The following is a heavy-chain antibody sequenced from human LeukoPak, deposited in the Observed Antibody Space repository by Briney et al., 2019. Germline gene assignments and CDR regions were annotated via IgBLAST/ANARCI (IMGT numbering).Heavy chain of an antibody. CDR2: ISRSGTTT. V-gene: IGHV3-48*04. Sequence: PGGSLRLSCAASAFTFSSYSMNWVRQAPGKGLEWVSYISRSGTTTYYADSVKGRFTISRDNAKNSLYLQMNSLRVEDTAVYYCARVGVTHCFDYWGQGTLVTVSS. J-gene: IGHJ4*02. CDR3: ARVGVTHCFDY. CDR1: AFTFSSYS. D-gene: IGHD3-10*01.